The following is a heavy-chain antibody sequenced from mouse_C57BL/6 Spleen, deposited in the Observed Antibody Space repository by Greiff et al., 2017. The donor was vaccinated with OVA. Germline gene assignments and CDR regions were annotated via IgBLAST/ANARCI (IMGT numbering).Heavy chain of an antibody. CDR1: GYTFTSYW. CDR2: IDPSDSYT. Sequence: QVQLQQPGAELVKPGASVKLSCKASGYTFTSYWMQWVKQRPGQGLEWIGEIDPSDSYTNYNQKFKGQATLTVDTSSSTAYMQLSSLTSEDSAVYYCARDDGYYYWYCDVWGTGTTVTVSS. D-gene: IGHD2-3*01. CDR3: ARDDGYYYWYCDV. V-gene: IGHV1-50*01. J-gene: IGHJ1*03.